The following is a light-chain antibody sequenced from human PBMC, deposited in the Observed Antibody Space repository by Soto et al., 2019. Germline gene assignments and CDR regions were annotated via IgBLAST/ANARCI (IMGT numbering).Light chain of an antibody. CDR3: QQYERPPPT. CDR1: QSLNRNY. J-gene: IGKJ1*01. V-gene: IGKV3-20*01. Sequence: EVVLTQSPATLSLSPGERATLSCSASQSLNRNYLAWYQRKPGQPPRLLMYGAFNRATDIPARFSGSVSGTDFTLTITRLEPEDFAVYYCQQYERPPPTFGQGTKVE. CDR2: GAF.